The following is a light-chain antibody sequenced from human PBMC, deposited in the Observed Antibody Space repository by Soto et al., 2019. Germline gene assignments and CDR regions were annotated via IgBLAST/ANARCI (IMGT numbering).Light chain of an antibody. CDR2: AAS. Sequence: DIQMTQSPSSLSTSVGDRVTITCRASQTISSYLNWYQQKPGKAPKLLIYAASSLQSGVPSRFSGRGSGTNFTLTISGPQAEDFATYICQQSYSTPRTFGQGTKLENK. CDR3: QQSYSTPRT. J-gene: IGKJ2*01. CDR1: QTISSY. V-gene: IGKV1-39*01.